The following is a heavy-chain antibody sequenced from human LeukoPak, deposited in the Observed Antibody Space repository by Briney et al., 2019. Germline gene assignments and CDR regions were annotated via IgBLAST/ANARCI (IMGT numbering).Heavy chain of an antibody. CDR2: IYHSGST. V-gene: IGHV4-38-2*01. Sequence: PSETLSLTCAASGYSISSGYYWGWIRQPPGKGLGWIGSIYHSGSTYYNPSLKSRVTISVDTSKNQFSLKLSSVTAADTAVYYCARHPTGTIVGWYFDLWGRGTLVTVSS. D-gene: IGHD1-7*01. CDR1: GYSISSGYY. J-gene: IGHJ2*01. CDR3: ARHPTGTIVGWYFDL.